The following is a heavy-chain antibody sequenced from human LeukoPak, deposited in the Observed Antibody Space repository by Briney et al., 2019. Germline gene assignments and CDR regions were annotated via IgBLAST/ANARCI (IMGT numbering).Heavy chain of an antibody. Sequence: ASVKVSCKASGYTFTSYYIHWVRQAPGQGLEWMGILNPGGGSTTYAQRSQGRVTMTRDTSTTTVYMELSSLRSEDTAFYYCARYFYGGIYYDYWGQGTLVTVSS. CDR3: ARYFYGGIYYDY. V-gene: IGHV1-46*01. CDR1: GYTFTSYY. J-gene: IGHJ4*02. CDR2: LNPGGGST. D-gene: IGHD1-26*01.